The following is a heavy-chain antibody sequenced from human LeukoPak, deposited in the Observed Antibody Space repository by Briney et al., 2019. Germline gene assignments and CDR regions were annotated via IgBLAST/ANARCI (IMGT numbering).Heavy chain of an antibody. CDR1: GFTFSDYY. CDR3: ARAYPYSGWYDSVLGTNFDY. Sequence: PGGSLRLSCAASGFTFSDYYMSWIRQAPGKGLEWVSYISSSGSTIYYADSVKGRFTISKDNSKNTLYLQMNSLRAEDTAVYYCARAYPYSGWYDSVLGTNFDYWGQGTLVTVSS. D-gene: IGHD6-19*01. V-gene: IGHV3-11*04. J-gene: IGHJ4*02. CDR2: ISSSGSTI.